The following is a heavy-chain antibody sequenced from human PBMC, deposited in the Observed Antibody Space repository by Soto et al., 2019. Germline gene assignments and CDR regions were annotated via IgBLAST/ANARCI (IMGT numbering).Heavy chain of an antibody. J-gene: IGHJ5*02. V-gene: IGHV3-74*01. Sequence: LRLSCVAAGFIFKRYWMHWVSQRRGKGLEWSSRIDKDGTYSDNADSVRGVFTISRDNVNDTLYLQMNNLRAEDSGLYYCTRGPRPISTGTGASWGQGTLVTVSS. CDR3: TRGPRPISTGTGAS. CDR2: IDKDGTYS. CDR1: GFIFKRYW. D-gene: IGHD3-10*01.